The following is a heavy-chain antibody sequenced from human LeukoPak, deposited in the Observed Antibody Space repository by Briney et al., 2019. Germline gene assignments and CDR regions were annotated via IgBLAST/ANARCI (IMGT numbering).Heavy chain of an antibody. J-gene: IGHJ5*02. CDR1: GYTFTSYG. CDR3: ARDSDSSGWYWFDP. V-gene: IGHV1-2*02. CDR2: INPNSGGT. D-gene: IGHD6-19*01. Sequence: ASVKVSCKASGYTFTSYGISWVRQAPGQGLEWMGWINPNSGGTNYAQKFQGRVTMTRDTSISTAYMELSRLRSDDTAVYYCARDSDSSGWYWFDPWGQGTLVTVSS.